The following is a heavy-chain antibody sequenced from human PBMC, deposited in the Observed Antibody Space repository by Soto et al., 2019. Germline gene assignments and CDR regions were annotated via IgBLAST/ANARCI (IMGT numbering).Heavy chain of an antibody. CDR3: ARVGRGYNLGNAFDP. CDR2: ISHDGTTR. Sequence: QVQLVESGGGVVQPGGSLRLSCAASGPTIRGFALHWVRQAPGKGLEWVSSISHDGTTRYNKDFVKGRFSISRDDSKNTTDLQMHGLRGEDSAVYYCARVGRGYNLGNAFDPWGQGTLITVSS. D-gene: IGHD1-1*01. J-gene: IGHJ5*02. CDR1: GPTIRGFA. V-gene: IGHV3-30*03.